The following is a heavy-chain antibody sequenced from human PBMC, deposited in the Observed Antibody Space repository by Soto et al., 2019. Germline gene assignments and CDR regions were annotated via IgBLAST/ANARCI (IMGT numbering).Heavy chain of an antibody. CDR1: GYTFTSYG. J-gene: IGHJ6*02. V-gene: IGHV1-18*01. D-gene: IGHD3-9*01. Sequence: DSLKVSCKASGYTFTSYGISWVRQAPGQGLEWMGWISAYNGNTNYAQKLQGRVTMTTDTSTSTAYMELRSLRSDDTAVYYCARADILTGYYLYYYYYGMDVWGQGTTVTSP. CDR3: ARADILTGYYLYYYYYGMDV. CDR2: ISAYNGNT.